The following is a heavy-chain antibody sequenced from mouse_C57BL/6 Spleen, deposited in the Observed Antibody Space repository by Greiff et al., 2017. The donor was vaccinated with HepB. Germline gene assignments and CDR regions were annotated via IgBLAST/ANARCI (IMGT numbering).Heavy chain of an antibody. D-gene: IGHD2-1*01. CDR3: ARKGNYDYAMDY. V-gene: IGHV1-82*01. CDR2: IYPGDGDT. CDR1: GYTFTSYW. J-gene: IGHJ4*01. Sequence: QVQLKQSGAELVKPGASVKLSCKASGYTFTSYWMHWVKQRPGKGLEWIGRIYPGDGDTNYNGKFKGKATLTADKSSSTAYMQLSSLTSEDSAVYFCARKGNYDYAMDYWGQGTSVTVSS.